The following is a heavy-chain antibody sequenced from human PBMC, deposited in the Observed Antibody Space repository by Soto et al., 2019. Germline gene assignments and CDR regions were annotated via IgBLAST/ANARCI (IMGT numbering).Heavy chain of an antibody. CDR3: TIDNEGRYCSRTNCPDYQYYGMDV. D-gene: IGHD2-2*01. V-gene: IGHV3-15*07. Sequence: GGSLRLSCAASGFTFSNALMNWVRQGPGKGPEWVGRLKSKVDGGTTDYAAPVKGRFTISRDDSRNTLYLQMNSLTTEDIAVYYCTIDNEGRYCSRTNCPDYQYYGMDVWGQGTTVTVS. J-gene: IGHJ6*02. CDR1: GFTFSNAL. CDR2: LKSKVDGGTT.